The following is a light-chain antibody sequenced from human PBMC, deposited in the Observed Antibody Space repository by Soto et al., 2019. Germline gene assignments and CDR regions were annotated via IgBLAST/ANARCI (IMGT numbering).Light chain of an antibody. Sequence: HSALTQPASVSGSPGQSITISCTGTSSDVGGYNYVSWYQQHPGKAPKVMIYEVSNRPSGVSNRFSGSTSGNTASLTISGLQAEDEADYYCSSFAGNNNLVFGGGTKLTVL. V-gene: IGLV2-14*01. CDR3: SSFAGNNNLV. J-gene: IGLJ2*01. CDR2: EVS. CDR1: SSDVGGYNY.